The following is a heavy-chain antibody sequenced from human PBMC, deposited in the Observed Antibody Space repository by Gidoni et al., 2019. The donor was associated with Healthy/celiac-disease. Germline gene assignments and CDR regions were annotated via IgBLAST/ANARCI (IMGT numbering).Heavy chain of an antibody. V-gene: IGHV3-9*01. CDR3: AKGSVVVTAHQSGAFDI. D-gene: IGHD2-21*02. J-gene: IGHJ3*02. CDR1: GFTFDDYA. Sequence: EVQLVESGGGLVQPGRSLRLSCAASGFTFDDYAMHWVRQAPGKGLEWGSGISWNSDSIGYADSVKGRFTISRDNAKNSLYLQMNSLRAEDTALYYCAKGSVVVTAHQSGAFDIWGQGTMVTVSS. CDR2: ISWNSDSI.